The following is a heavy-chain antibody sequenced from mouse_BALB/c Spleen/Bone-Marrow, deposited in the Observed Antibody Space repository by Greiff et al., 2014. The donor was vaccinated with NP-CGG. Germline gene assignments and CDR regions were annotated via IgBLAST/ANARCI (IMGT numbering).Heavy chain of an antibody. CDR2: ISDGGGYT. CDR1: GFTFSDYY. V-gene: IGHV5-4*02. Sequence: VQLQQSGGGLVKPGGSLKLSCAASGFTFSDYYMYWVRQTPEKRLEWVATISDGGGYTYYPDSVWGRFTISRDNAKNNLYLQTSSLKSEDTAMYYCARSGERYGAMDYCGQGTSVNVFS. CDR3: ARSGERYGAMDY. J-gene: IGHJ4*01. D-gene: IGHD2-10*02.